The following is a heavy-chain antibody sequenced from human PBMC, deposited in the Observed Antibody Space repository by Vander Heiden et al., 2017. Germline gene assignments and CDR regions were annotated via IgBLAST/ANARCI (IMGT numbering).Heavy chain of an antibody. CDR3: ATYEADYDDSSGYLDD. Sequence: EVQLVESGGGLVKPGGSLRLSCAASGFTFSSYSMNWVRQAPGKGLEWVSSISSSSSYISYADSGKGRFTISRDNAKNSRDLKRNSMRAEETAVYYCATYEADYDDSSGYLDDWGQGTMVTVYS. V-gene: IGHV3-21*01. CDR2: ISSSSSYI. CDR1: GFTFSSYS. D-gene: IGHD3-22*01. J-gene: IGHJ4*02.